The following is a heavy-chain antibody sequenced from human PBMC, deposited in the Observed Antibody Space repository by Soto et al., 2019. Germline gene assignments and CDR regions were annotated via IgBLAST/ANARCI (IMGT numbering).Heavy chain of an antibody. CDR2: ISGSDDST. CDR3: AKRSSSSTFDY. Sequence: GGSLRLSCAASGFTFISYAISWVRQAPGKGLEWVSVISGSDDSTYYADSVKGRFTISRDNSKNTPYLQMNSLRAEDTAVYYCAKRSSSSTFDYWGQGTLVTVSS. J-gene: IGHJ4*01. CDR1: GFTFISYA. V-gene: IGHV3-23*01. D-gene: IGHD6-6*01.